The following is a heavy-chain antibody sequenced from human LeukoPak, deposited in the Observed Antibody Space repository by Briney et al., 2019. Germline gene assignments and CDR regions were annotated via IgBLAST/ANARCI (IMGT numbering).Heavy chain of an antibody. V-gene: IGHV3-23*01. Sequence: GGSLRLSCAASGFTFSSYAMSWVRQAPGKGLEWVTAISGSGGSTYYADSVKGRFTISRDNSKNTLYLQMNSLRAEDTAVYYCAREYSSSWFYFDYWGQGTLVTVSS. D-gene: IGHD6-13*01. CDR3: AREYSSSWFYFDY. J-gene: IGHJ4*02. CDR1: GFTFSSYA. CDR2: ISGSGGST.